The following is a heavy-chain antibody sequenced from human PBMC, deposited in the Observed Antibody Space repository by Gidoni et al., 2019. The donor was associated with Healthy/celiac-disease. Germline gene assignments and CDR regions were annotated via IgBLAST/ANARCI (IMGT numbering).Heavy chain of an antibody. CDR1: GFTCRSYW. Sequence: EVQLVESGGGLVQPGGSLRLSCAASGFTCRSYWMSWVRQAPGKGLEWVANIKQDGSEKYYVDSVKGRFTISRDNAKNSLYLQMNSLRSEDTAVYYCARGYCTGGVCYTVYDYWGQGTLVTVSS. V-gene: IGHV3-7*04. CDR2: IKQDGSEK. D-gene: IGHD2-8*02. CDR3: ARGYCTGGVCYTVYDY. J-gene: IGHJ4*02.